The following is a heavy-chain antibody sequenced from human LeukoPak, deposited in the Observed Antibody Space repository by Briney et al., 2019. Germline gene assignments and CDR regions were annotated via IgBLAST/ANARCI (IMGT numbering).Heavy chain of an antibody. V-gene: IGHV3-23*01. J-gene: IGHJ4*02. CDR2: ISGSGGST. CDR1: GLTFSSYA. CDR3: AKFVWFGELIYYFDY. Sequence: GGSLRLSCAASGLTFSSYAMSWVRQAPGKGLECISAISGSGGSTYYADSVKGRFTISRDNSKNTLYLQMNSLRAEDTAVYYCAKFVWFGELIYYFDYWGQGPLVTVSS. D-gene: IGHD3-10*01.